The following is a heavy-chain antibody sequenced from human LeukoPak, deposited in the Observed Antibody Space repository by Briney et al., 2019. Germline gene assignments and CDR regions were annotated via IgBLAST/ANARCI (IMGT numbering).Heavy chain of an antibody. CDR2: IKQDGSDK. D-gene: IGHD4-17*01. CDR3: ARDRLHYGEYEKTLDY. J-gene: IGHJ4*02. Sequence: GGSLRLSCAASEFTFSDYYMSWIRQAPGKGLEWVANIKQDGSDKYYVDPVKGRFTISRDNAKNSLYLQMNSLRADDTAVYYCARDRLHYGEYEKTLDYWGQGTLVTVSS. CDR1: EFTFSDYY. V-gene: IGHV3-7*01.